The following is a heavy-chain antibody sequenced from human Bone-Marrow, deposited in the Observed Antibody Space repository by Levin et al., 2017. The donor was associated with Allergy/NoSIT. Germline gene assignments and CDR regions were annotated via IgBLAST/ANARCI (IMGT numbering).Heavy chain of an antibody. D-gene: IGHD6-19*01. CDR2: IKHDGSEK. CDR1: GFTFSIYW. V-gene: IGHV3-7*01. Sequence: SCAASGFTFSIYWMSWVRQAPGKGPQWVANIKHDGSEKNYVDSVEGRFAISRDNAKNSLYLQINSLRAEDTAVYYCARDVSVAGLYDYWGQGTLVTVSS. J-gene: IGHJ4*02. CDR3: ARDVSVAGLYDY.